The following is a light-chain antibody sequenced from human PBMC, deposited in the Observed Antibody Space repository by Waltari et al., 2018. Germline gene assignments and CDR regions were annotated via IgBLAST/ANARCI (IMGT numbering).Light chain of an antibody. V-gene: IGKV3-15*01. J-gene: IGKJ5*01. CDR1: QRVSYN. CDR2: WAS. CDR3: QQYNNWQIT. Sequence: EVVMTQSPATLSESPGERVTLTCWASQRVSYNLAWFHQKPGQAPRLLIYWASTRATDIPDRFSGSGSGTDFTLTISSLQSEDFANYYCQQYNNWQITFGQGTRLDIK.